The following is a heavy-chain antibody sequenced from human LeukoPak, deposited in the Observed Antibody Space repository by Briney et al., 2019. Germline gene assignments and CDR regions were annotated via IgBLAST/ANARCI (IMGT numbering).Heavy chain of an antibody. D-gene: IGHD1-1*01. CDR2: ISTSGHNT. CDR1: GFAFSTYG. Sequence: GGSLSLSCAASGFAFSTYGMGWVRQAPGKGPEWVAAISTSGHNTYYPDSVKGRFTISRDNSKYTLYLQMNTLSAEDTAVYYCVKGHTGYHFTIDYWGQGTLVTVSS. CDR3: VKGHTGYHFTIDY. J-gene: IGHJ4*02. V-gene: IGHV3-23*01.